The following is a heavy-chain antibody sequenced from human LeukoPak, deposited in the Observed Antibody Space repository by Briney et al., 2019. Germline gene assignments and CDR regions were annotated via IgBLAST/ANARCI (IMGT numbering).Heavy chain of an antibody. Sequence: KPSGTLSLTCAVYGGSFSGYYWSWIRQPPGKGLEWIGEINHSGSTNYNPSLKSRVTISVDTSKNQFSLKLSSVTAADTAVYYCAREFSSSWRNWFDPWGQGTLVTVSS. J-gene: IGHJ5*02. D-gene: IGHD6-13*01. CDR2: INHSGST. CDR1: GGSFSGYY. CDR3: AREFSSSWRNWFDP. V-gene: IGHV4-34*01.